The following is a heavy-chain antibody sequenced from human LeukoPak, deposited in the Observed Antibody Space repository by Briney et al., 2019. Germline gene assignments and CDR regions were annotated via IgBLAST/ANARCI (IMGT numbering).Heavy chain of an antibody. V-gene: IGHV3-23*01. D-gene: IGHD3-3*01. J-gene: IGHJ4*02. CDR3: AKGNPQIYNFWSGIYFDY. CDR2: ISGSGGST. CDR1: GFTFSSYA. Sequence: GGSLRLSCAASGFTFSSYAMSWVRQAPGKGLEWVSAISGSGGSTYYADSVKGRFTISRDNSKNTLYLQMNSLRAEDTAVYYCAKGNPQIYNFWSGIYFDYWGQGTLVTVSS.